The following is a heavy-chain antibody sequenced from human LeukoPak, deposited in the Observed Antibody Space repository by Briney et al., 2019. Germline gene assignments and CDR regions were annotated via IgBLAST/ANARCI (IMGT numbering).Heavy chain of an antibody. CDR1: GYTFTGYY. Sequence: GASVKVSCKASGYTFTGYYMHWVRQAPGQGLEWMGWINPNSGGANYAQKFQGRVTMTRDTSISTAYMELSRLRSDDTAVSYCARNRVGATHWDAFDIWGQGTMVTVSS. CDR2: INPNSGGA. J-gene: IGHJ3*02. V-gene: IGHV1-2*02. D-gene: IGHD1-26*01. CDR3: ARNRVGATHWDAFDI.